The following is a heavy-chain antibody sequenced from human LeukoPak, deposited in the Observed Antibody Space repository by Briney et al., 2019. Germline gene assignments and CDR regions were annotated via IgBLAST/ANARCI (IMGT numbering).Heavy chain of an antibody. V-gene: IGHV4-59*08. D-gene: IGHD6-13*01. CDR1: GGSISSYY. Sequence: PSETLSLTCTVSGGSISSYYWSWIRQPPGKGLEWIEYIYYSGSTNYNPSLKSRVTISVDTSKNQFSLKLSSVTAADTAVYYCARRRQLALGYYYYGMDVWGQGTTVTVSS. CDR3: ARRRQLALGYYYYGMDV. J-gene: IGHJ6*02. CDR2: IYYSGST.